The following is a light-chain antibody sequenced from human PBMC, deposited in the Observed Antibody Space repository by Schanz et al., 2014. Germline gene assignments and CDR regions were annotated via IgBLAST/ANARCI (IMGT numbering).Light chain of an antibody. Sequence: QSALTQPRSVSGSPGQSITISCTGTSSDVGSYNLVSWYQQHPGKAPKLMIYDVSNRPSGVSSRFSGSKSGNTASLTISGLRPEDEADYYCSSYTSNRSVVFGGGTKLTVL. J-gene: IGLJ2*01. V-gene: IGLV2-14*02. CDR1: SSDVGSYNL. CDR2: DVS. CDR3: SSYTSNRSVV.